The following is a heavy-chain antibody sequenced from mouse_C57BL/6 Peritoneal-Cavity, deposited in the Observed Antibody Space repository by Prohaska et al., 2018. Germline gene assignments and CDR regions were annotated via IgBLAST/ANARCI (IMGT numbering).Heavy chain of an antibody. CDR1: GFSLTSYG. V-gene: IGHV2-6*03. CDR2: IWSDGST. Sequence: QVQLKESGPGLVAPSQSLSITCTVSGFSLTSYGLHWVRQHTGKGLDWLVLIWSDGSTTYNSALKSILSISKDNSKSQVFLKMNSLQTDDTAMYYCARDYDWYFDVWGTGTTVTVSS. CDR3: ARDYDWYFDV. J-gene: IGHJ1*03. D-gene: IGHD2-4*01.